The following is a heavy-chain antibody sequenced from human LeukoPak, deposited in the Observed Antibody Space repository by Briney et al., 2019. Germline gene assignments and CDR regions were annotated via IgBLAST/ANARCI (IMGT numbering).Heavy chain of an antibody. V-gene: IGHV1-2*02. CDR3: ARDYYDSSGGFDP. CDR2: INPNSGGT. J-gene: IGHJ5*02. D-gene: IGHD3-22*01. Sequence: ASVKVSCKASGYTFTGYYMHWVRQAPGQGLEWTGWINPNSGGTNYAQKFQGRVTMTRDTSISTAYMELSRLRSDDTAVYYCARDYYDSSGGFDPWGQGTLVTVSS. CDR1: GYTFTGYY.